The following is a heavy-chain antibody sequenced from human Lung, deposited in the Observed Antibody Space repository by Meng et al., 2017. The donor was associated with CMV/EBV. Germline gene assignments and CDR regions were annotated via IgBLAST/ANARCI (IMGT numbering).Heavy chain of an antibody. CDR2: INAGNGNT. D-gene: IGHD2-2*01. V-gene: IGHV1-3*01. J-gene: IGHJ4*02. Sequence: QVRHVQAGAEVKKPGASVKVSCKASGYSFTTYAMHWVRQDPGQRLEWMGWINAGNGNTKYSEKFQSRVTITRDTAASTAYMELSSLRSEDTAVYYCARTGCSSSSCYDYWGQGTLVTVSS. CDR1: GYSFTTYA. CDR3: ARTGCSSSSCYDY.